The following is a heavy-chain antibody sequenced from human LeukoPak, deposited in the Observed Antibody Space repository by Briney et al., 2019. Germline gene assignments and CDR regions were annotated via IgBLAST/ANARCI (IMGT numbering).Heavy chain of an antibody. CDR3: ARDPFNWNPDENWFDP. CDR1: GFTFSNYW. CDR2: IKQDGSEK. V-gene: IGHV3-7*05. J-gene: IGHJ5*02. D-gene: IGHD1-1*01. Sequence: PGGSLRLSCAASGFTFSNYWMSWVRQAPGKGLEWVANIKQDGSEKYYVDSVKGRFTISRDNAKNSLYLQMNSLRAEDTAVYYCARDPFNWNPDENWFDPWGQGTLVTVSS.